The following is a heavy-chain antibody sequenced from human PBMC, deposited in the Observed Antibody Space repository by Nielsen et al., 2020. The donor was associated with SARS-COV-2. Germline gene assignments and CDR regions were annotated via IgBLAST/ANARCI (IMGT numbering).Heavy chain of an antibody. Sequence: GESLKISCAASGFTFSSYWMTWVRQAPGKGLEWVANIKQDGSEKYYVDSVRGRFTISRDNAKNSLYLEMHRLRVDDTGVYYCAKDGVVRGDALDLWGQGTMVTVSS. CDR3: AKDGVVRGDALDL. CDR1: GFTFSSYW. CDR2: IKQDGSEK. J-gene: IGHJ3*01. D-gene: IGHD3-10*01. V-gene: IGHV3-7*03.